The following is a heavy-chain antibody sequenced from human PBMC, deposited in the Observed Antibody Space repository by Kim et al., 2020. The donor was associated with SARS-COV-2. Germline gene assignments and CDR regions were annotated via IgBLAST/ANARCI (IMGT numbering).Heavy chain of an antibody. V-gene: IGHV3-23*01. CDR3: AKDRGTDTSCYDY. Sequence: YTDSLTGRFTITRENSKYTLYLPMNGRRAEATAVYYCAKDRGTDTSCYDYWGQGTLVTVSS. D-gene: IGHD2-2*01. J-gene: IGHJ4*02.